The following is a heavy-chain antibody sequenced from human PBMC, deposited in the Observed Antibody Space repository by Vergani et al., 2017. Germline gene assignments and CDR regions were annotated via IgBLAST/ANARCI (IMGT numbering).Heavy chain of an antibody. D-gene: IGHD4-17*01. Sequence: EVQLLESGGGLVQPGGSLRLSCAASGFTFSSYAMSWVRQAPGKGLEWVSAISGNGGSAHFADSVKGRFTISRDNSNSMLYLQMNSLRVDDTAVYWCVRDSSVTTYESNGMDVWGQGTTVTVSS. CDR2: ISGNGGSA. CDR3: VRDSSVTTYESNGMDV. V-gene: IGHV3-23*01. J-gene: IGHJ6*02. CDR1: GFTFSSYA.